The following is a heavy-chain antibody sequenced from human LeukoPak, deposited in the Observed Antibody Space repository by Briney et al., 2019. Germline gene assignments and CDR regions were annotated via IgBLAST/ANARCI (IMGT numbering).Heavy chain of an antibody. J-gene: IGHJ6*03. CDR1: GFTFSSYS. CDR3: ARRDSYGYYYYYYMDV. V-gene: IGHV3-21*01. Sequence: GGSLRLSCAASGFTFSSYSMNWVRQAPGKGLEWVSSISSSSSYIYYADSVKGRFTISRDNAKNSLYLQMNSLRAEDTAVYYCARRDSYGYYYYYYMDVWGKGTTVTVSS. D-gene: IGHD5-18*01. CDR2: ISSSSSYI.